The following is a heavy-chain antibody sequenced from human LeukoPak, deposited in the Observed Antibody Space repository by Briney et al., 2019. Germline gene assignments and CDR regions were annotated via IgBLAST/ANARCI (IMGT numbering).Heavy chain of an antibody. CDR2: INPSGGST. V-gene: IGHV1-46*01. D-gene: IGHD3-22*01. CDR1: GYTFTSYY. CDR3: ARDLGGGWLLGGTIDY. Sequence: ASVKVSCRASGYTFTSYYMHWVRQAPGQGLEWMGIINPSGGSTSYAQKFQGRVTMTRDTSTSTVYMELSSLRSEDTAVYYCARDLGGGWLLGGTIDYWGQGTLVTVSS. J-gene: IGHJ4*02.